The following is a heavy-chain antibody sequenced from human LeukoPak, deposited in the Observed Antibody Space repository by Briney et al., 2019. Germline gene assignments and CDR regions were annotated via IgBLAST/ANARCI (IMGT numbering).Heavy chain of an antibody. J-gene: IGHJ6*03. CDR2: ISGSGGST. V-gene: IGHV3-23*01. D-gene: IGHD3-9*01. Sequence: PGGSLRLSCAASGFTFSSYGMSWVRQAPGKGLEWVSAISGSGGSTYYADSVKGRSTISRDNSKNTLYLQMNSLRAEDTAVYYCAKAGKLRYLDWPRAGRSYMDVWGKGTTVTISS. CDR3: AKAGKLRYLDWPRAGRSYMDV. CDR1: GFTFSSYG.